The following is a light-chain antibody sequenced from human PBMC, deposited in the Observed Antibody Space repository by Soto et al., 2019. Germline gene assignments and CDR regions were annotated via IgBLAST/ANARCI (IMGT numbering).Light chain of an antibody. J-gene: IGKJ5*01. CDR3: QQPNNWLLT. V-gene: IGKV3D-7*01. CDR2: AAS. Sequence: ILLTQSASTLSLSPGEGLTLSHRVRQRVTVNSLTWYQQKPGQAPRLLIYAASTRADGIPARFSGSGSGTDFTLTISSLQAEDFAVYYCQQPNNWLLTFGQGTRLEIK. CDR1: QRVTVNS.